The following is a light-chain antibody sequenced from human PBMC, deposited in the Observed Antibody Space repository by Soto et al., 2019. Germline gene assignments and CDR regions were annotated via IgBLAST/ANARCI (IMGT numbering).Light chain of an antibody. J-gene: IGLJ2*01. CDR3: GTWDSSLSAG. CDR1: SSNIGNNY. Sequence: QSVLTQPPSVSAAPGQKVTISCSGSSSNIGNNYVSWYQQLPGTAPKLLIYDNNKRPSGIPDRFSGSKSRTSATLGITGLQTGDEADYYCGTWDSSLSAGFGGGTQLTVL. CDR2: DNN. V-gene: IGLV1-51*01.